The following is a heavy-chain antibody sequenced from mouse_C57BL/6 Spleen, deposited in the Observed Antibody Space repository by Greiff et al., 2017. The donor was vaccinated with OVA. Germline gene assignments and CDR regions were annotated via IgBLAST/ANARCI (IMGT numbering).Heavy chain of an antibody. J-gene: IGHJ2*01. V-gene: IGHV5-4*01. D-gene: IGHD1-1*01. CDR1: GFTFSSYA. Sequence: EVHLVESGGGLVKPGGSLKLSCAASGFTFSSYAMSWVRQTPEKRLEWVATISDGGSYTYYPDNVKGRFTISRDNAKNNLYLQMSHLKSEDTAMYYCARATVVESYYFDYWGQGTTLTVSS. CDR2: ISDGGSYT. CDR3: ARATVVESYYFDY.